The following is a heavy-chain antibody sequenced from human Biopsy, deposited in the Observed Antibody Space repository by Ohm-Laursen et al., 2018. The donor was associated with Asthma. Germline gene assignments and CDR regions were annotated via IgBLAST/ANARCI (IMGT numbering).Heavy chain of an antibody. CDR2: HDHEEGGT. CDR1: GYSLTDLS. D-gene: IGHD4-17*01. J-gene: IGHJ4*02. V-gene: IGHV1-24*01. CDR3: ASDFPKDYVRYNFQF. Sequence: GASVSVACTLSGYSLTDLSMHCVRHPPGQGLEWMGGHDHEEGGTVHARRFPGRVTMTEDTSTDTAYMELSSLSSDDTAVYYCASDFPKDYVRYNFQFWGQGTLVTVSS.